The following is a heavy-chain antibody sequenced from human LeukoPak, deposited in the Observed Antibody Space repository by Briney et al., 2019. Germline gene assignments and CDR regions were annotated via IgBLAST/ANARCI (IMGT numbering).Heavy chain of an antibody. CDR1: GGSISSYY. CDR2: IYYSGST. CDR3: ARALAVAGYYYGMDV. J-gene: IGHJ6*02. Sequence: SETLSLTCTVSGGSISSYYWSWIRQPPGKGLEWIGYIYYSGSTNYNPSLKSRVTISVDTSKNQFSLKLSSVTAADTAVYYCARALAVAGYYYGMDVWGQGTTVTVSS. D-gene: IGHD6-19*01. V-gene: IGHV4-59*01.